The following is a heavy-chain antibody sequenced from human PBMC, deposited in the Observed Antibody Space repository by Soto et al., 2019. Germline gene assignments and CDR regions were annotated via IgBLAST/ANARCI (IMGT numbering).Heavy chain of an antibody. CDR1: GGSGSNFY. CDR2: IYSSGGT. D-gene: IGHD5-18*01. J-gene: IGHJ5*02. V-gene: IGHV4-4*07. CDR3: ARSRHTESCFDP. Sequence: SSETLSLTCTVSGGSGSNFYLNWIRQPAGKGLEWIGRIYSSGGTNYNPSLRSRVTMSVDTSKNQFSLKLNSVTAADTAVYYCARSRHTESCFDPWGQGTLLTVSS.